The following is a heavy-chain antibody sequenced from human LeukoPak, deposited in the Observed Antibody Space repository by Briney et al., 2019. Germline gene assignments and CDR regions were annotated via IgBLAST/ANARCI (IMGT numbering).Heavy chain of an antibody. D-gene: IGHD2-2*01. J-gene: IGHJ4*02. CDR1: GFTFSSYA. V-gene: IGHV3-23*01. CDR2: ISGSGTNA. Sequence: GGSLRLSCAASGFTFSSYAMSWVRQAPGKGLEWVSGISGSGTNADYADSVKGRFTISRDNSKNTLYLQMNSLRAEDTAVYYCAKGYCSSTSCPPDYWGQGTLVTVSS. CDR3: AKGYCSSTSCPPDY.